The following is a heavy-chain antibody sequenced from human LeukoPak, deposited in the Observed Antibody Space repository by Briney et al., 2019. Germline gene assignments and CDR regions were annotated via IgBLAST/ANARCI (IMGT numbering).Heavy chain of an antibody. CDR3: ARDYYDSRGEAFDI. Sequence: SETLSLTCTVSGGSIGSRYWSWIRQPPGEGLEWIGCIYYIGPNSYTPALKSRVSLSADTSKNQFSLKLSSVTAAHTAVYYCARDYYDSRGEAFDIWGLGTMVTVSS. J-gene: IGHJ3*02. V-gene: IGHV4-59*11. CDR2: IYYIGPN. CDR1: GGSIGSRY. D-gene: IGHD3-22*01.